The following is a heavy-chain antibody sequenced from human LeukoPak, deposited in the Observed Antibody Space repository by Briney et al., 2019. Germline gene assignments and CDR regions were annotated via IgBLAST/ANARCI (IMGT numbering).Heavy chain of an antibody. CDR3: ARVVVVPADILEGSGWNYYYGMDV. CDR1: GYTFTSYD. V-gene: IGHV1-8*01. D-gene: IGHD2-2*02. J-gene: IGHJ6*02. Sequence: PSVKVSCKASGYTFTSYDINWVRQATGPGLEWVGCRNPNSGNTGYAQTFQGRVTMTRNTSISRAYMELSSLRSEDTAVYYCARVVVVPADILEGSGWNYYYGMDVWGQGTTVTVSS. CDR2: RNPNSGNT.